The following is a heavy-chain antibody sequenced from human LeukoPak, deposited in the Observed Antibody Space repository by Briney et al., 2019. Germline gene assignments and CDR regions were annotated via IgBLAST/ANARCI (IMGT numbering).Heavy chain of an antibody. CDR3: ARDQDCHCTNGVCSRGDY. V-gene: IGHV1-18*01. CDR2: ISAYNGNT. D-gene: IGHD2-8*01. Sequence: ASVKVSCKASGYTFTSYGISWVRQAPGQGLEWMGWISAYNGNTNYAQKLQGRVTMTTDTSTSTAYMELRSLRSDDTAVYYCARDQDCHCTNGVCSRGDYWGQGTLVTVSS. CDR1: GYTFTSYG. J-gene: IGHJ4*02.